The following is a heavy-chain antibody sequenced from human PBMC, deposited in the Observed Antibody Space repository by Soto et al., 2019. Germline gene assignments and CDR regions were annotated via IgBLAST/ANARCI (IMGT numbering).Heavy chain of an antibody. Sequence: SLKISCKGSGYSFTSYWIGWVRQMPGKGLEWMGIIYPGDSDTRYSPSFQGQVTISADKSISTAYLQWSSLKASDTAMYYCARGYYDSSGYRNWFDPWGQGTLVTVSS. CDR3: ARGYYDSSGYRNWFDP. CDR2: IYPGDSDT. D-gene: IGHD3-22*01. V-gene: IGHV5-51*01. J-gene: IGHJ5*02. CDR1: GYSFTSYW.